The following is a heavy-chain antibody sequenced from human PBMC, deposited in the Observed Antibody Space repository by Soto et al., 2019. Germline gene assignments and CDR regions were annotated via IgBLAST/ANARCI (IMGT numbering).Heavy chain of an antibody. CDR3: AWDIVVVPAASTYGMDV. D-gene: IGHD2-2*01. V-gene: IGHV3-23*01. CDR2: ISGSGGST. Sequence: GGSLRLSCAASGFTFSSYAMSWVRQAPGKGLEWVSAISGSGGSTYYAASVKGRFTISRDNSKNTLYLQMNSLRAEDTAVYYCAWDIVVVPAASTYGMDVWGQGTTVTVSS. J-gene: IGHJ6*02. CDR1: GFTFSSYA.